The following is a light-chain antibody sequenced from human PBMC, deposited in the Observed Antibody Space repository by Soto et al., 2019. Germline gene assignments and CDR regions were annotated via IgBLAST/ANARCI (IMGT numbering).Light chain of an antibody. J-gene: IGLJ2*01. CDR2: DVS. V-gene: IGLV2-14*01. CDR1: SSDVGGYKH. Sequence: QSALTQPASVSGSPGQSITISCTGTSSDVGGYKHVSWYQQHPGKAPKLMIYDVSNRPSGVSNRFSGSKSGNTASLIISGLQAEDEADYHCSSYTSSRTVVFGGGTKVTVL. CDR3: SSYTSSRTVV.